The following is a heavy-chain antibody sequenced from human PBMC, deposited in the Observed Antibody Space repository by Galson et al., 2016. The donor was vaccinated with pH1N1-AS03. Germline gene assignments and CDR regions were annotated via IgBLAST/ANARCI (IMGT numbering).Heavy chain of an antibody. Sequence: SLRLSCAASGFTFSDAWMSWVRQGPGKGLEWVGRLKSKTGGGTADYAAPVKGRFTISRDDSKNTLYLQMNSLKTEDTAVYYCTTRSHYNYGMDVWGQGTTVTVSS. J-gene: IGHJ6*02. CDR3: TTRSHYNYGMDV. CDR1: GFTFSDAW. CDR2: LKSKTGGGTA. V-gene: IGHV3-15*01.